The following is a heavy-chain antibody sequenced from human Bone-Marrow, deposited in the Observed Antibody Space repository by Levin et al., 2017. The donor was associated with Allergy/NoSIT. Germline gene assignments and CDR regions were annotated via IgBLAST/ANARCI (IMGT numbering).Heavy chain of an antibody. CDR3: ARGDFGYDFRTWLTFDN. D-gene: IGHD5-12*01. V-gene: IGHV3-23*01. CDR2: ISGSGGST. Sequence: GGSLRLSCSASGFAFSSHAMTWVRQAAGKGLEWVSGISGSGGSTLYADSVKGRFTVSRDNSKNTLSLQMDSLRVEDTATYYCARGDFGYDFRTWLTFDNWGQGILVTVSS. J-gene: IGHJ4*02. CDR1: GFAFSSHA.